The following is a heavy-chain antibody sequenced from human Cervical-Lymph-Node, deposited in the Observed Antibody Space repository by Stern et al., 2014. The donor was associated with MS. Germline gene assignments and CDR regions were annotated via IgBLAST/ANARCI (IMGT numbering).Heavy chain of an antibody. V-gene: IGHV1-69*06. CDR3: VLETLGATY. Sequence: VQLEESGAEVKKPGASVKVSCKASGGTFSNYAMNWVRQAPGQGLVWMGGIIPMFGTANHTQHFQGRVTFTADKSTNTAFLELSGLRSGDTAMYYCVLETLGATYWGQGTLVTVSA. CDR2: IIPMFGTA. CDR1: GGTFSNYA. D-gene: IGHD3-3*01. J-gene: IGHJ4*02.